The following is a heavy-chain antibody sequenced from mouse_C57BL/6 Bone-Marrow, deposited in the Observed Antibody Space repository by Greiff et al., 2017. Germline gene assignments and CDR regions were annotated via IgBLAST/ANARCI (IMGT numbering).Heavy chain of an antibody. CDR1: GYSFTSYY. CDR3: ACYQREDYFDY. V-gene: IGHV1-66*01. CDR2: IYPGSGNT. Sequence: VQLQQSGPELVKPGASVKISCKASGYSFTSYYIHWVKQRPGQGLEWIGWIYPGSGNTKYNEKFKGKATLTADTSSSTAYMQLSSLTSEDSAVYYCACYQREDYFDYWGQGTTLTVSS. J-gene: IGHJ2*01.